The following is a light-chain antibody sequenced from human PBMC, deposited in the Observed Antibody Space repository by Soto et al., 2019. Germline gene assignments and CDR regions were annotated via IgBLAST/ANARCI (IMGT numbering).Light chain of an antibody. J-gene: IGKJ5*01. CDR2: GAS. CDR1: QSVISTY. CDR3: QQYGSSPIT. Sequence: VTTQAPDTRCLSRGERANLSCRASQSVISTYLAWYQQKPGQAPRLLIYGASSRATGIPDRFSGSGSGTDFTLTISRLEPEDFAVYYCQQYGSSPITFGQGTRLEIK. V-gene: IGKV3-20*01.